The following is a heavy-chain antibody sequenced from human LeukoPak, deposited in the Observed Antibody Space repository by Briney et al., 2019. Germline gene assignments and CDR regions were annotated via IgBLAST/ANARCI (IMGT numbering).Heavy chain of an antibody. CDR3: ARVSLVNNYFDY. CDR2: ISSSGSTR. V-gene: IGHV3-11*01. CDR1: GFTFSDHY. Sequence: PGGSLRPSCAASGFTFSDHYMSWIRQAPGKGLEWVSYISSSGSTRYYADSVKGRFTISRDNAKNSLYLQMNSLRAEDTAVYFCARVSLVNNYFDYWGQGTLVTVSS. D-gene: IGHD1/OR15-1a*01. J-gene: IGHJ4*02.